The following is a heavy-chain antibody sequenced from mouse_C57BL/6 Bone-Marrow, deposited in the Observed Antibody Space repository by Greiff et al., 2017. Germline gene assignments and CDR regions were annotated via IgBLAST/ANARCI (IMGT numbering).Heavy chain of an antibody. CDR3: ARAWLLPLFAY. CDR1: GYSFTSYY. J-gene: IGHJ3*01. V-gene: IGHV1-66*01. CDR2: IYPGSGST. Sequence: VKLVESGPELVKPGASVKISCKASGYSFTSYYIHWVKQRPGQGLEWIGWIYPGSGSTKYNEKFKGKATLTVDTSSSTAYMQLSSLTSEDSAVYYCARAWLLPLFAYWGQGTLVTVSA. D-gene: IGHD2-3*01.